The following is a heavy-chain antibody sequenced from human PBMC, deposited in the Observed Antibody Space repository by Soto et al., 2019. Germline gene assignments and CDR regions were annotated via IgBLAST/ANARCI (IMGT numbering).Heavy chain of an antibody. CDR3: ARDRASGYCSSTRCARGWFDP. J-gene: IGHJ5*02. V-gene: IGHV4-34*01. CDR1: EGFLRGYY. D-gene: IGHD2-2*03. CDR2: INHSGST. Sequence: ASEDLSLPCAGSEGFLRGYYWSGFRQPPGKGLEWIGEINHSGSTNYNPSLKSRVTISVDTSKNQFSLKLSSVTAADTAVYYCARDRASGYCSSTRCARGWFDPWGQGTRVTVSS.